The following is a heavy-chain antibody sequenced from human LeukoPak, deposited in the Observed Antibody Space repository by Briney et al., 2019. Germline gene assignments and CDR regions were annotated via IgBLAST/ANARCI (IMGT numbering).Heavy chain of an antibody. J-gene: IGHJ4*02. CDR3: ARSQPKMTTWSMDY. D-gene: IGHD4-17*01. Sequence: GGSLRLSCAASVFTFNRYRMTWVRQAPGKGLEWVANINQDCSHKFYVESVGGRFTTSRDNANSSMFLQMNRPRVEDTAVYYCARSQPKMTTWSMDYWGRGTRVTVSS. V-gene: IGHV3-7*01. CDR2: INQDCSHK. CDR1: VFTFNRYR.